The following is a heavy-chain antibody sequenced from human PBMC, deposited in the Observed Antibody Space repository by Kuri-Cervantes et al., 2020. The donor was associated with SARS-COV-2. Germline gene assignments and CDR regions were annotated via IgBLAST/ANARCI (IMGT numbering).Heavy chain of an antibody. J-gene: IGHJ4*02. CDR2: ISSNGGST. V-gene: IGHV3-64*01. CDR3: AKEYSGWYQVDY. CDR1: GLTFSSHA. D-gene: IGHD6-19*01. Sequence: GGSLRLSCAASGLTFSSHAMHWVRQAPGKGLEYVSAISSNGGSTYYANSVKGRFTISRDNSKNTLYLQMNSLRAEDTAVYYCAKEYSGWYQVDYWGQGTQVTGSS.